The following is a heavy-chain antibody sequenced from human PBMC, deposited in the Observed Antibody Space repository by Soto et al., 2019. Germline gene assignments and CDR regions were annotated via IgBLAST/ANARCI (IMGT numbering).Heavy chain of an antibody. V-gene: IGHV3-13*01. J-gene: IGHJ6*02. D-gene: IGHD5-12*01. CDR2: IGTAGDT. Sequence: WGSLRLSCAASGFTFSTYDMDWVRQATGKGLEWVSDIGTAGDTYYQRSLKGRFTISRENAKNYFYLQLNCLSAGDTAVYYCARGGGARRYYYFYVMDVWGQGTTVTVSS. CDR3: ARGGGARRYYYFYVMDV. CDR1: GFTFSTYD.